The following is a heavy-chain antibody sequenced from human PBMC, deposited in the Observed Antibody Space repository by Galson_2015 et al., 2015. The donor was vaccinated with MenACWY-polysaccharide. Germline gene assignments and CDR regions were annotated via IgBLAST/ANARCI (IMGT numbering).Heavy chain of an antibody. Sequence: KVSCQASEYSFSSYDITWVRQTTGQGLEWMGWMNPNSGNTGYAQKFQGRVTMTRNTSISIAYMELSSLRSEDTAVYYCARGGKYYYDSSGYLNWFDPWGQGTLVTVSS. V-gene: IGHV1-8*01. D-gene: IGHD3-22*01. CDR3: ARGGKYYYDSSGYLNWFDP. CDR1: EYSFSSYD. CDR2: MNPNSGNT. J-gene: IGHJ5*02.